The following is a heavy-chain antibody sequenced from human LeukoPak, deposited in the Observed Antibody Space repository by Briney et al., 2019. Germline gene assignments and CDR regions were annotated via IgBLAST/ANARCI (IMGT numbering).Heavy chain of an antibody. CDR3: AKDLAAAGTKDGMDV. V-gene: IGHV3-9*01. Sequence: GRSLRLSCAASGFTFDDYAMHWVRQAPGKGLEWVSGISWNSGSIGYADSVKGRFTISRDNAKNSLYLQMNSLRAEDTGLYYCAKDLAAAGTKDGMDVWGQGTTVTVSS. D-gene: IGHD6-13*01. CDR1: GFTFDDYA. CDR2: ISWNSGSI. J-gene: IGHJ6*02.